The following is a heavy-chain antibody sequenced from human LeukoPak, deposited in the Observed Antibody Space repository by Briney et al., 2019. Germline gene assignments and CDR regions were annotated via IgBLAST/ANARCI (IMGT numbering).Heavy chain of an antibody. CDR3: AKEIWPTVTTPGRTYFDY. J-gene: IGHJ4*02. D-gene: IGHD4-17*01. CDR1: EFSVGSNY. V-gene: IGHV3-30*02. Sequence: QAGGSLRLSCAASEFSVGSNYMTRVRQAPGKGLEWVAFIRYDGSTKYYTDSVKGRFTISRDNSKNTLYLQMNSLRAEDTAVYYCAKEIWPTVTTPGRTYFDYWGQGTLVTVSS. CDR2: IRYDGSTK.